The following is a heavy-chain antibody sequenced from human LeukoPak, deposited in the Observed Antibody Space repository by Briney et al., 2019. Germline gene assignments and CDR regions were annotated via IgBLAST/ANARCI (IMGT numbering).Heavy chain of an antibody. CDR1: GYTLTSYY. Sequence: ASVKVSCKASGYTLTSYYMHWVRQAPGQGLEWMGIINPSGGSTSYAQKFQGRVTMTRDTSTSTVYMELSSLRSEDTAVYYCARDFRVGYSSSWSRFDPWGQGTLVTVSS. V-gene: IGHV1-46*01. CDR2: INPSGGST. J-gene: IGHJ5*02. D-gene: IGHD6-13*01. CDR3: ARDFRVGYSSSWSRFDP.